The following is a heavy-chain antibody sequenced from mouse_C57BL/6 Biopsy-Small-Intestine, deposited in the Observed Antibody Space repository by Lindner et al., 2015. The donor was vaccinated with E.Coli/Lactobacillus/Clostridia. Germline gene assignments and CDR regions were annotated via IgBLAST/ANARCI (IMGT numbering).Heavy chain of an antibody. V-gene: IGHV1-80*01. D-gene: IGHD3-3*01. Sequence: VQLQESGAELVKPGASVKISCKASGYAFSSYWMNWVKQRPGKGLEWIGQIYPGDGDTNYNGKFKGKATLTADKSSSTAYIQLSSLTSEDSAVYFCARRGDGGFAYWGQGTLVTVSA. CDR3: ARRGDGGFAY. CDR1: GYAFSSYW. J-gene: IGHJ3*01. CDR2: IYPGDGDT.